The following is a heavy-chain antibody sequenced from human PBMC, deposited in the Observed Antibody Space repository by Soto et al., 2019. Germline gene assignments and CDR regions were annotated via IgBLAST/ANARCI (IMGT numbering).Heavy chain of an antibody. CDR1: GFTFSKYG. Sequence: QVHLVESGGGVVQPGTSLRLSCVASGFTFSKYGMHWVRQAPGKGLEWVAILTDDGKEKYYADSVKGRFIISRDNSNNTLFLQLNTLSAEDTAVYYCAKVSFPLKYYYGLDVWGQGTTVSVSS. CDR3: AKVSFPLKYYYGLDV. CDR2: LTDDGKEK. D-gene: IGHD3-16*01. J-gene: IGHJ6*02. V-gene: IGHV3-30*18.